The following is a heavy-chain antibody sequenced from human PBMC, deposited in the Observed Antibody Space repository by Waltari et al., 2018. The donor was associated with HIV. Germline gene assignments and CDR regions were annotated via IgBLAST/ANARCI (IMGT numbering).Heavy chain of an antibody. V-gene: IGHV3-23*01. CDR2: ISGSGDST. D-gene: IGHD2-2*01. J-gene: IGHJ4*02. CDR1: GFSFSSSA. Sequence: EVQLLDSGGGLVQPGGSLRLSCAASGFSFSSSAMSWVRQGPGKGLEWVSVISGSGDSTFYADSVKGRFTISRDDSKNTLYLQMNSLSAEDTAVYYCAKASSASCYASLHYWGQGTLVTVSS. CDR3: AKASSASCYASLHY.